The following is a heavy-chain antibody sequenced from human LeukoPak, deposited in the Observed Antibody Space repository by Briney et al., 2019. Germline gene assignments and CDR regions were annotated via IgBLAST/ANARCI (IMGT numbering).Heavy chain of an antibody. J-gene: IGHJ3*02. CDR2: IIPIFGTA. Sequence: SAKVSCKASGGTFSSYAISWVRQAPGQGLEWMGGIIPIFGTANYAQKFQGRVTITTDESTSTAYMELSSLRSEDTAVYYCARAKTLEPSPSNAFDIWGQGTMVTVSS. D-gene: IGHD1-1*01. CDR3: ARAKTLEPSPSNAFDI. CDR1: GGTFSSYA. V-gene: IGHV1-69*05.